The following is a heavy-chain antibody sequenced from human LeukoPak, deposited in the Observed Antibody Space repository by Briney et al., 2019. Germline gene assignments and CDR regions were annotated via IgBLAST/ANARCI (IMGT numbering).Heavy chain of an antibody. CDR2: IIPIFGTA. Sequence: SVKVSCKASGGTFSSYAISWVRQAPGQGLEWMGGIIPIFGTANYAQKFQGRVRITADESTSTAYMELSSLRSEDTAVYYCARAGIAVAGVLYYWGQGTLVTVSS. J-gene: IGHJ4*02. CDR3: ARAGIAVAGVLYY. V-gene: IGHV1-69*13. CDR1: GGTFSSYA. D-gene: IGHD6-19*01.